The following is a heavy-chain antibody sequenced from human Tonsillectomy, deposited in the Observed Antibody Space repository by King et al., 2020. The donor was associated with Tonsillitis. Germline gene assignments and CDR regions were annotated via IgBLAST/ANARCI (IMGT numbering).Heavy chain of an antibody. D-gene: IGHD6-13*01. V-gene: IGHV4-31*03. CDR3: ARVIGYSSNPFDP. CDR2: IYYSGST. CDR1: GGSISSGGYY. Sequence: VQLQESGPGLVKPSQTLSLTCTVSGGSISSGGYYWNWIRQHPGKGLEWIGYIYYSGSTYYNPSLKSRVSISVDTSKNQFSLKISSVTAADTAVYYCARVIGYSSNPFDPWGQGTLVTVSS. J-gene: IGHJ5*02.